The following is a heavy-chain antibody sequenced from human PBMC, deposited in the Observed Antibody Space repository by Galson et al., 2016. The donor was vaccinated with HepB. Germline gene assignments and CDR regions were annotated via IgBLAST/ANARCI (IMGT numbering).Heavy chain of an antibody. CDR3: ARRPGRRNTWSDGLGAFDV. CDR1: GYSFTTHW. D-gene: IGHD1-14*01. CDR2: IYPGDSDT. V-gene: IGHV5-51*01. J-gene: IGHJ3*01. Sequence: QSGAEVKKPGESLKISCQGSGYSFTTHWIGWVRQMPGKGLEWMGIIYPGDSDTTYSPSFQGQVTISVDKSITTVHLQWASLKASDTAMYYCARRPGRRNTWSDGLGAFDVWGQGTMVTASS.